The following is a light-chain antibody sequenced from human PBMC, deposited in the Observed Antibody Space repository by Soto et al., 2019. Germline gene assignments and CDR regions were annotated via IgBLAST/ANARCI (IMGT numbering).Light chain of an antibody. V-gene: IGLV1-51*01. CDR1: SSNIGNNY. Sequence: SVLTQPPSVSAAPGQTATISCSGSSSNIGNNYVSWYQQLPGTAPKLLIYDNNKRPSGIPDRFSGSKSGTSATLGITGLQTGYEADYYCGTWDSSLSAVVFGGGTKLTVL. CDR3: GTWDSSLSAVV. J-gene: IGLJ2*01. CDR2: DNN.